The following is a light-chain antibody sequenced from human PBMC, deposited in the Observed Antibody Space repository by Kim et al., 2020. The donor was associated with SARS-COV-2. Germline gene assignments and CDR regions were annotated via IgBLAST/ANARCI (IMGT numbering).Light chain of an antibody. CDR3: QQYYSYPRT. V-gene: IGKV1-8*01. CDR1: QGISSY. CDR2: AAS. Sequence: ASTGYRVTITCRASQGISSYLAWYQQKPGKAPKLLIYAASTLQSGVPSRFSGSGSGTDFTLTISCLQSEDFATYYCQQYYSYPRTFGQGTKVDIK. J-gene: IGKJ1*01.